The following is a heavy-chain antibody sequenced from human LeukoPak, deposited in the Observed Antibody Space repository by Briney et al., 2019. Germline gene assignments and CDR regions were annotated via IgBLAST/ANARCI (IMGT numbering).Heavy chain of an antibody. Sequence: GGSLRLSCAASGFTFSSYSMNWVRQAPGKGLEWVSSSSSNSSYIYYADSVKGRFTISRDNAKKSLYLQMNGLRAEDTAVYYCARDLSRGKPHAFDIWGQGTMVTVSS. D-gene: IGHD1-14*01. V-gene: IGHV3-21*01. J-gene: IGHJ3*02. CDR2: SSSNSSYI. CDR1: GFTFSSYS. CDR3: ARDLSRGKPHAFDI.